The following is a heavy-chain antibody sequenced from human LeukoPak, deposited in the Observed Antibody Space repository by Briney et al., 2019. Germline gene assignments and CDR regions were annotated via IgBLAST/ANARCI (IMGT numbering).Heavy chain of an antibody. CDR1: GGSFSGYY. J-gene: IGHJ4*02. Sequence: SETLSLTCAVYGGSFSGYYWSWIRQPPGKGLEWIGEINHSGSTDYNPSLKSRVTISVDTSKNQFSLKLSSVTAADTAVYYCARGGWNKFDYWGEGTLVTVSS. CDR3: ARGGWNKFDY. D-gene: IGHD1-1*01. CDR2: INHSGST. V-gene: IGHV4-34*01.